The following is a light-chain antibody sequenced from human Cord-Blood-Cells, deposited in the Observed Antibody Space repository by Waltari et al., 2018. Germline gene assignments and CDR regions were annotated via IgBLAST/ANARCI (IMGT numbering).Light chain of an antibody. CDR2: AAS. CDR3: QQSYSTPPS. Sequence: DIQMTQSPSSLSVSVGDRATITCRASQSIRSYLNWYPPKPGKATKPLIYAASSLQSRVPSRFSGSGSGTDFTLTISSLQPEDFATYYCQQSYSTPPSFGQGTKLEIK. J-gene: IGKJ2*03. CDR1: QSIRSY. V-gene: IGKV1-39*01.